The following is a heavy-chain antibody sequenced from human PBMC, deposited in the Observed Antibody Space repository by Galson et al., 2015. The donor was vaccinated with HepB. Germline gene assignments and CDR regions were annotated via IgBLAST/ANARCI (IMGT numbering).Heavy chain of an antibody. J-gene: IGHJ5*02. V-gene: IGHV3-15*01. D-gene: IGHD2-2*01. CDR3: TTDVYFSSYWSWLDP. CDR2: IKSNTDGATT. CDR1: GFPFNNAW. Sequence: LRLSCAASGFPFNNAWMTSVRQAPGMGLEWVGRIKSNTDGATTDYAAPVKGRFTLSRDDSRNTLYLQMHNLKTDDTAVYYCTTDVYFSSYWSWLDPWGQGTLVTVSS.